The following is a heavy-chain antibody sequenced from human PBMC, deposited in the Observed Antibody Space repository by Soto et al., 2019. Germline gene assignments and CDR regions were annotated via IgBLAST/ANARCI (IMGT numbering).Heavy chain of an antibody. Sequence: GESLKISCKGSGYSFTSYWIGWVRQMPGKGLEWMGIIYPGDSDTRYSPSFQGKVTVSADKSISTAYRQWSSLKASDTAMYYCARQGYWSGGSCYSEYFQHWGQGTLVNVSS. CDR1: GYSFTSYW. D-gene: IGHD2-15*01. CDR3: ARQGYWSGGSCYSEYFQH. J-gene: IGHJ1*01. CDR2: IYPGDSDT. V-gene: IGHV5-51*01.